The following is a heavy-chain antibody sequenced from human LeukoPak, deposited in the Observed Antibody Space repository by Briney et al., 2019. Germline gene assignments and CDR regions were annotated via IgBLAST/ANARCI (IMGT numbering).Heavy chain of an antibody. CDR2: IYTSGST. V-gene: IGHV4-61*02. J-gene: IGHJ2*01. Sequence: SETLSLTCTVSGGSISSGSYYWSWIRQPAGKGLEWIGRIYTSGSTNYNPSLKSRVTISVDTSKNQFSLKLSSVTAADTAVYYCARGEALTIFGVVSGYFDLWGRGTLVTASS. CDR1: GGSISSGSYY. D-gene: IGHD3-3*01. CDR3: ARGEALTIFGVVSGYFDL.